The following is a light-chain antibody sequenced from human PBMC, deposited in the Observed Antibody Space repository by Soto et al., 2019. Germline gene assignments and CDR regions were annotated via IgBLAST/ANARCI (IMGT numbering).Light chain of an antibody. Sequence: EIVVTQSPGTLSLSPGERATLSCSASQSVSSTYLAWYQQRPGQAPRLLISGASSRATGIPARLSGSGSGTDLTLNISRVEPEDFAVYYCLRYARSPLAFGGGKKREIK. CDR3: LRYARSPLA. J-gene: IGKJ4*01. CDR2: GAS. V-gene: IGKV3-20*01. CDR1: QSVSSTY.